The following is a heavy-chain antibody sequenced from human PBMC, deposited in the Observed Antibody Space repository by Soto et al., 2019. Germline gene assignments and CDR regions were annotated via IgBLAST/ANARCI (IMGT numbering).Heavy chain of an antibody. V-gene: IGHV3-30-3*01. CDR2: VSNDGDRT. Sequence: QVQLVESGGGVVQPGTSLRLSCAASGFAFSTFALHWVRQAPGKGLEWVSLVSNDGDRTYYAESVKGRFTISRDASSNTLYLQMHSLRPEDTAVYYCAAHLCCPCVCTQRAFENWGQGTLVAVS. CDR1: GFAFSTFA. CDR3: AAHLCCPCVCTQRAFEN. D-gene: IGHD2-15*01. J-gene: IGHJ3*02.